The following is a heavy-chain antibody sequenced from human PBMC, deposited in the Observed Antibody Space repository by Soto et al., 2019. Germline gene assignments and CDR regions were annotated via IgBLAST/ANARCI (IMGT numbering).Heavy chain of an antibody. CDR3: ARYSSSVFDI. J-gene: IGHJ3*02. V-gene: IGHV1-3*01. CDR1: GYAFTNYA. CDR2: INAGNGNT. D-gene: IGHD6-13*01. Sequence: ASVKVSCKASGYAFTNYAMHWVRQAPGQRLEWMGWINAGNGNTKYSQKFQGRVTITRDTSASTAYMELSSLISEDTAVYYCARYSSSVFDIWGQGTMVTVSS.